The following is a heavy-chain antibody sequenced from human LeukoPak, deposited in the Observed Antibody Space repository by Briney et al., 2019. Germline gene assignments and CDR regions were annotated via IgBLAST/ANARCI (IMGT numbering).Heavy chain of an antibody. CDR2: ISSSSSYI. CDR3: ARDHYGSGSAFDI. V-gene: IGHV3-21*01. Sequence: GGSLRLSCAASGFTFSSYSMNWLRQAPGNGLEWVSSISSSSSYIYHADSVKGRFTISRDNANNSQYLQMNSLRAEDTAVYYCARDHYGSGSAFDIWGQGAMVTVSS. CDR1: GFTFSSYS. J-gene: IGHJ3*02. D-gene: IGHD3-10*01.